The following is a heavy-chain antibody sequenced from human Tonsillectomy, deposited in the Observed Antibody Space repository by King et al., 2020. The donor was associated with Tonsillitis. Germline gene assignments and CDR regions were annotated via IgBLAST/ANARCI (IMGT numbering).Heavy chain of an antibody. Sequence: VQLVESGGGLVQPGGSLRLSCAASGFTFSSYWMSWVRQAPGKGLEWVANIKQDGSEKYYVDSVKGRFTISRDNAKNSLYLQMKSLRAEDTAVYYCARDEGEWLELGTWFDPWGQGNLVTVSS. D-gene: IGHD6-19*01. CDR1: GFTFSSYW. CDR3: ARDEGEWLELGTWFDP. J-gene: IGHJ5*02. CDR2: IKQDGSEK. V-gene: IGHV3-7*03.